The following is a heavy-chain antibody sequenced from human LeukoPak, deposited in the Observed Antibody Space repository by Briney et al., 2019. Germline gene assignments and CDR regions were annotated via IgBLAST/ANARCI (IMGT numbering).Heavy chain of an antibody. CDR1: GFTFSSYA. D-gene: IGHD3-16*01. Sequence: GGSLRLSCAASGFTFSSYAMSWVRQAPGKGLEWVSAISGSGGSTYYADSVKGRFTISRDNPKNTLYLQMNSLRAEDTAVYYCAKDRLGEDVPHYWGQGTLVTVSS. V-gene: IGHV3-23*01. J-gene: IGHJ4*02. CDR3: AKDRLGEDVPHY. CDR2: ISGSGGST.